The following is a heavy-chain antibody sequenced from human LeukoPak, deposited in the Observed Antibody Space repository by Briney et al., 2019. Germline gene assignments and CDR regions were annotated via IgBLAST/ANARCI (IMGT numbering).Heavy chain of an antibody. J-gene: IGHJ4*02. CDR1: GGSISGYY. Sequence: SETLSLTCTVSGGSISGYYWSWIRQPPGKGLEWIGYIHYSGYTNYNPSLKGRVTILVDTSKNQFSLRLSSVTAADTAVYFCARGERLGGDYWGQGTLVTVSS. CDR3: ARGERLGGDY. D-gene: IGHD1-26*01. CDR2: IHYSGYT. V-gene: IGHV4-59*01.